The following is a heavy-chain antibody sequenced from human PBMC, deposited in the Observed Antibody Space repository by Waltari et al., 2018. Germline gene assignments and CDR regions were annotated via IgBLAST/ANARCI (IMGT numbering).Heavy chain of an antibody. CDR3: VRIPGGVNYFDY. CDR2: IDGDDDK. Sequence: QVTLRESGPALVKPTQTLTLTCSFSGFSRSTNGVCVSWIRQPPGKALEWLARIDGDDDKYYRTSLRTRLTVSKDTSKNQVVLTMTNVDPVDTATYYCVRIPGGVNYFDYWGQGTLVTVSS. V-gene: IGHV2-70*15. CDR1: GFSRSTNGVC. D-gene: IGHD2-21*01. J-gene: IGHJ4*02.